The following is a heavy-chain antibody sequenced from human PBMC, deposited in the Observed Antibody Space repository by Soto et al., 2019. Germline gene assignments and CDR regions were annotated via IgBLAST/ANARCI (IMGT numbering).Heavy chain of an antibody. D-gene: IGHD6-6*01. CDR1: GGTFSSYA. CDR2: IIPIFGTA. Sequence: GASVKVSCKASGGTFSSYAIRWVRQAPGKGLEWMGVIIPIFGTANYAQKFQGRVTITADESTSTAYMELSSLRSEDTAVYYCARVGRAARPVGWFDPWGQGTLVTVSS. J-gene: IGHJ5*02. V-gene: IGHV1-69*13. CDR3: ARVGRAARPVGWFDP.